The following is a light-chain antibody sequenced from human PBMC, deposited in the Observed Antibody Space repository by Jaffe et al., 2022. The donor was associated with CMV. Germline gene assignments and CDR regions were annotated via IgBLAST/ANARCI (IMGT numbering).Light chain of an antibody. J-gene: IGLJ2*01. CDR3: CSYAGSTPYVV. V-gene: IGLV2-23*02. CDR2: EIS. CDR1: SSDVGSFNL. Sequence: QSALTQPASVSGSPGQSITISCTGTSSDVGSFNLVSWYQHHPGKAPQLMIYEISKRPSGVSNRFSGSKSGNTASLTISGLQAEDEADYYCCSYAGSTPYVVFGGGTKLTVL.